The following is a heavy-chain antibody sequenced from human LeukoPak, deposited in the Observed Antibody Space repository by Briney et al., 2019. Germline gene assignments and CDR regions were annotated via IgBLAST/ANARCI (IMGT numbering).Heavy chain of an antibody. CDR2: IWYDGSEK. CDR3: ARDRGTTSSAGYYFDY. D-gene: IGHD6-6*01. J-gene: IGHJ4*02. Sequence: GGSLRLSCAASGFTFSQFGMHWVRQAPGKGLEWVAIIWYDGSEKFYGDSVKGRFTISRDNSKNTLYLQMNSLRAEDAAVYYCARDRGTTSSAGYYFDYWGQGTLVTVSS. V-gene: IGHV3-33*01. CDR1: GFTFSQFG.